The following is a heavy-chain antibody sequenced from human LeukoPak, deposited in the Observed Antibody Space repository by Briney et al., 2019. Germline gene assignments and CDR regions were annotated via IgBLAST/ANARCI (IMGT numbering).Heavy chain of an antibody. CDR1: GGSISSGSYY. J-gene: IGHJ4*02. CDR3: ARGSITIFGVVPSDY. V-gene: IGHV4-61*02. Sequence: SETLSLTCTVSGGSISSGSYYWSWIRQPAGKGLEWIGRIYTSGSTNYNPSLKSRVTISVDTSKNQFSLKLSSVTAADTAVYYCARGSITIFGVVPSDYWGQGTLVTVSS. D-gene: IGHD3-3*01. CDR2: IYTSGST.